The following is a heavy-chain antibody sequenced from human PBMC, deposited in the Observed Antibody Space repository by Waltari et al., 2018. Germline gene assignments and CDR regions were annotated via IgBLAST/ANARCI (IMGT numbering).Heavy chain of an antibody. V-gene: IGHV3-74*01. CDR3: ARGKSGGWYFDL. CDR2: INGVGSIT. J-gene: IGHJ2*01. Sequence: EVQLVESGGGLIEPGGSLRLSCAASDFTFRDYWIHWVRQVPGKGLVWVSRINGVGSITNYADSEKGRFTISRDNVKNMVYLQVNSLRAEDTAVYFCARGKSGGWYFDLWGRGTLVTVSS. D-gene: IGHD3-10*01. CDR1: DFTFRDYW.